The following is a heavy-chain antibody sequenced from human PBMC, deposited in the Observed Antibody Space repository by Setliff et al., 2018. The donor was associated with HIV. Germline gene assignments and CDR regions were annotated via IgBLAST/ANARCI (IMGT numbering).Heavy chain of an antibody. J-gene: IGHJ3*02. D-gene: IGHD1-26*01. V-gene: IGHV1-69*05. CDR3: ARGYSHGYGYSGSYGPFDI. CDR2: IIPMFGTL. Sequence: SVKVSCKASGGTFSSYAINWVRQAPGQGLQWMGGIIPMFGTLNFAQKFQGRVTISTDDSTSTAYMELNSLRSEDTAVYYCARGYSHGYGYSGSYGPFDIWGQGTMVTVSS. CDR1: GGTFSSYA.